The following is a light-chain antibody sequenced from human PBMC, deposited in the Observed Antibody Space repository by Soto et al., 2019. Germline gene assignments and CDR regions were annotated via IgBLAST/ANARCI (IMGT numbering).Light chain of an antibody. CDR1: QSINSN. J-gene: IGKJ1*01. Sequence: EIVMTQSPATLSVSPGERATLSCRASQSINSNLAWYQQKPGQAPRLLIYGASTRATDIPARFSGSGSGTEFTLTISSLQSADFASYYCQQYSNWPRTFGQGTKVEIK. V-gene: IGKV3-15*01. CDR3: QQYSNWPRT. CDR2: GAS.